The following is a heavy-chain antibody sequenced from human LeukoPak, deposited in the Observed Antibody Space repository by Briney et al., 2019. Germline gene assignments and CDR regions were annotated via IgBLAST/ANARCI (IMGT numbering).Heavy chain of an antibody. CDR3: ARDPGRLGYDPYYFDY. V-gene: IGHV3-48*01. Sequence: GGSLRLSCAASGFTFSSYSMNWVRQAPGKGLEWVSYISSSSSTIYYADSVKGRFTISRDNAKNSLYLQMTSLRAEGTAVYYCARDPGRLGYDPYYFDYWGQGTLVTASS. CDR2: ISSSSSTI. CDR1: GFTFSSYS. J-gene: IGHJ4*02. D-gene: IGHD5-12*01.